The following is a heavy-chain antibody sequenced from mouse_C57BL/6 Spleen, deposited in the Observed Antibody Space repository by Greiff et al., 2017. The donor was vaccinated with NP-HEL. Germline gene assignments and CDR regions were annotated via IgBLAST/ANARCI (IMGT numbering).Heavy chain of an antibody. CDR1: GYTFTDYN. CDR2: INPNNGGT. D-gene: IGHD3-3*01. Sequence: EVMLVESGAELVKPGASVKISCKASGYTFTDYNMDWVKQSHGKSLEWIGDINPNNGGTIYNQKFKGKATLTVDKSSSTAYMELRSLTSEDTAVYYCARSCKGTYAMDYWGQGTSVTVSS. CDR3: ARSCKGTYAMDY. V-gene: IGHV1-18*01. J-gene: IGHJ4*01.